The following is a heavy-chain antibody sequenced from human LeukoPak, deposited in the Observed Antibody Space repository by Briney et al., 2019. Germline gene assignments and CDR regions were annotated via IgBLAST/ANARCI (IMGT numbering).Heavy chain of an antibody. CDR3: AKEKFYYYGSGSYLY. J-gene: IGHJ4*02. Sequence: GGSLRPSCAASGFTFSSYAMSWVRQAPGKGLEWVSAISGSGGSTYYADSVKGRFTISRDNSKNTLYLQMNSLRAEDTAVYYCAKEKFYYYGSGSYLYWGQGTLVTVSS. CDR1: GFTFSSYA. D-gene: IGHD3-10*01. V-gene: IGHV3-23*01. CDR2: ISGSGGST.